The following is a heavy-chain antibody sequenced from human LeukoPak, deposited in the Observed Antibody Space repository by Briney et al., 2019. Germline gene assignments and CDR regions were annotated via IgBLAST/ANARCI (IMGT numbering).Heavy chain of an antibody. V-gene: IGHV3-30*02. CDR1: GFTFSSYG. CDR2: IRHDGSNK. J-gene: IGHJ5*02. Sequence: GGSLRLSCAASGFTFSSYGMHWVRQAPGKGLEWVAFIRHDGSNKYYADSVKGRFTISRDNSKNTLYLQMNSLRAEDTAVYYCARASPGGDNWLDPWGQGTLVTVSS. CDR3: ARASPGGDNWLDP. D-gene: IGHD3-10*01.